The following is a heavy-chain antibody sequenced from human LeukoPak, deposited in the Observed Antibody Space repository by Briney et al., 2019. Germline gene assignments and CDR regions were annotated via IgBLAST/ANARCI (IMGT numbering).Heavy chain of an antibody. Sequence: GGSLRLSCVGSGFSLDYYAMHWVRQVPGKGLEWVSSISWDSGNQAYTDSVKGRFTISRDNDKNSLYLQMNSLRPEDTALYYCVKDMGFDLLKDAFHVWGQGTLVTVSS. CDR1: GFSLDYYA. V-gene: IGHV3-9*01. CDR3: VKDMGFDLLKDAFHV. D-gene: IGHD3-9*01. J-gene: IGHJ3*01. CDR2: ISWDSGNQ.